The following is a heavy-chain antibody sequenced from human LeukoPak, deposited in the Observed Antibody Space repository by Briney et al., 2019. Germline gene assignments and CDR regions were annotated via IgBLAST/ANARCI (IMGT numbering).Heavy chain of an antibody. J-gene: IGHJ5*02. Sequence: ASVKVSCKASGYTFSSYGISWVRQAPGQGLEWMGWISAYNGNTNYAQKLQGRVTMTTDTSTNTAYMELRILRSDDSAVYYCARQYCSSTSCYPHIWWFDPWGQGILVTVSS. CDR3: ARQYCSSTSCYPHIWWFDP. V-gene: IGHV1-18*01. CDR1: GYTFSSYG. D-gene: IGHD2-2*01. CDR2: ISAYNGNT.